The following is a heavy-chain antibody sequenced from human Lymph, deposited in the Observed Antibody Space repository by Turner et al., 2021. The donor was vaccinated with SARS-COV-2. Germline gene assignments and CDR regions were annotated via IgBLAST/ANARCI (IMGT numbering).Heavy chain of an antibody. D-gene: IGHD3-3*01. V-gene: IGHV3-30-3*01. J-gene: IGHJ4*02. Sequence: QVQLVESGGGVVQPGRSLRLSCVASGFTLSNYAMHWVRQGPGKGLEWVAVISYDGSNKYYADSVKGRFTISRDNSKNTLYLQMNSLRAEDTAVYYCASNFWSAYRLDYWGQGTLVTVSS. CDR1: GFTLSNYA. CDR2: ISYDGSNK. CDR3: ASNFWSAYRLDY.